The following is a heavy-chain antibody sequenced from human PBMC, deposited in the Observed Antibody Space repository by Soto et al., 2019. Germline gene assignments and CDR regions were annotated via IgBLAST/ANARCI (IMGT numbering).Heavy chain of an antibody. V-gene: IGHV3-23*01. CDR2: ISGNVVKT. J-gene: IGHJ3*02. D-gene: IGHD1-20*01. CDR3: AKDPYNWNPFHRPAFDT. Sequence: GGSLRLSCAASGFTFSSYAMSWVRQVPGKGLGWVSGISGNVVKTYYADSVKCRFTISRDNSKNTLYLKMNRLRAEDTAVYYCAKDPYNWNPFHRPAFDTWGPGTMVTVSS. CDR1: GFTFSSYA.